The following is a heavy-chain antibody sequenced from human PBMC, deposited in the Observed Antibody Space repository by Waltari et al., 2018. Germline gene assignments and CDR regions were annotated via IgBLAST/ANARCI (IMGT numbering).Heavy chain of an antibody. CDR2: IGSGGDI. CDR1: GFNFNNFA. CDR3: AKQQGWELFEYFFDY. J-gene: IGHJ4*02. Sequence: EVQLVESGGGLVQPGGSLKLSCKVSGFNFNNFAVSWVRQAPGKGLELVSTIGSGGDIYYGDSVKGRFFISRDNSKNTLYLQMNSLRVEDTAVYYCAKQQGWELFEYFFDYWGQGTLVSVS. V-gene: IGHV3-23*04. D-gene: IGHD1-26*01.